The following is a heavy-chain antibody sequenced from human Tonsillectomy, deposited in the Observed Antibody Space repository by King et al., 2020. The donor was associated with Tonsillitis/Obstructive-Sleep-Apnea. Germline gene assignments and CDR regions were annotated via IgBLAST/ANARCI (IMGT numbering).Heavy chain of an antibody. J-gene: IGHJ6*02. V-gene: IGHV3-23*04. CDR2: ICGSDAGT. D-gene: IGHD6-13*01. Sequence: VQLVESGGGLVQPGGSLRLSCAASGFTLSTYAMSWVRQAPGKGLEWVSTICGSDAGTYYADSVKGRFTLSRDNSKNTLYLQMNSLRAEDTAIYYCAKATSSWPYNYIRMDVWGQGTTVTVSS. CDR1: GFTLSTYA. CDR3: AKATSSWPYNYIRMDV.